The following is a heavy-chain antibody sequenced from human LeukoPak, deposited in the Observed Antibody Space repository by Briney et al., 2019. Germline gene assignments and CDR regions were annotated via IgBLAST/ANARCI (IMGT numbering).Heavy chain of an antibody. CDR2: ISGSGGST. D-gene: IGHD3-10*01. J-gene: IGHJ4*02. CDR3: AAEGGLLWLWELGH. V-gene: IGHV3-23*01. CDR1: GFTFSSYA. Sequence: ESLRLSCAASGFTFSSYAMSWVRQAPGKGLEWVSVISGSGGSTYYADSVKGRFTISRDNSKNTLYLQMNSLRAEDTAVYYCAAEGGLLWLWELGHWGQGTLVTVSS.